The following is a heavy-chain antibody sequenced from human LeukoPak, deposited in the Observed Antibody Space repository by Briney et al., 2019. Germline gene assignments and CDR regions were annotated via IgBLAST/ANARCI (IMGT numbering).Heavy chain of an antibody. CDR2: IISDDSST. Sequence: GGSLRLSCAASGFTFSSYWMHWVRQTPGKGLVWVSRIISDDSSTSYADSVKGRFTISRDNAKNTLYLQMNSLRVEDTAVYYCAREMAYSSGRAVDIWGQGIMVTVSS. J-gene: IGHJ3*02. V-gene: IGHV3-74*01. CDR1: GFTFSSYW. D-gene: IGHD6-19*01. CDR3: AREMAYSSGRAVDI.